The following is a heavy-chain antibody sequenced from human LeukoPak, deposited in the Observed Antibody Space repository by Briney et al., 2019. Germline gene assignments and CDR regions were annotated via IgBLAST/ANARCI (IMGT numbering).Heavy chain of an antibody. CDR3: ASRPADTTWYGVFDY. V-gene: IGHV4-34*01. Sequence: SETLSLTCAVYGGSFTIYYWSWIRQPPGKGLEWIGEVNHSGSSNYNPSLKSRVTISVDTSKKQFSLKLTSVTAADTAVYYCASRPADTTWYGVFDYWSQGTLVTVSS. CDR1: GGSFTIYY. J-gene: IGHJ4*02. D-gene: IGHD3-10*01. CDR2: VNHSGSS.